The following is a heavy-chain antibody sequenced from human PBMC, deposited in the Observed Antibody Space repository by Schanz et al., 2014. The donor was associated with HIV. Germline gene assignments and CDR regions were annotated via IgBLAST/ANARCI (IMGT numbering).Heavy chain of an antibody. V-gene: IGHV3-23*01. CDR3: AKSSIAVGPLGY. CDR2: ISGSGASA. J-gene: IGHJ4*02. Sequence: EVQLLESGGGLVRPGGSLRLSCAASGFTFSRYAISWVRQAPGKGPEWVSGISGSGASAFYVDSVKGRFTISRDNSKNMLYLQMNSLRVEDTAVYYCAKSSIAVGPLGYWGQGTLVTVSS. D-gene: IGHD6-6*01. CDR1: GFTFSRYA.